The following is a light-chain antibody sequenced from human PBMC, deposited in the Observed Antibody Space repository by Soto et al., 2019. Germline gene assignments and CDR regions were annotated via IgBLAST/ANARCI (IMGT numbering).Light chain of an antibody. CDR2: DNN. CDR1: GSNIGSNS. J-gene: IGLJ1*01. Sequence: QSVLTQPPSVSAAPGQTVTISCSGRGSNIGSNSVSWSQQVPGTAPKLLLYDNNKRPSGIPDRFSGSKSGTSATLGITGLQTGDEADYYCGTWDSSLSAFYVFGTGTKVTVL. CDR3: GTWDSSLSAFYV. V-gene: IGLV1-51*01.